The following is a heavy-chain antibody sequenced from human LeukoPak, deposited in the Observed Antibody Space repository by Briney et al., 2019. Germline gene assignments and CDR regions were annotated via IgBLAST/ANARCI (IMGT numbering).Heavy chain of an antibody. Sequence: GGSLRLSCLGSGFTFSSHDMDWVRQAPGKGLEWVSSVSSSSYYIYYADSVKGRFTISRDNAQNSVYLQMNSLRAEDTAVYYCARVRYRKSYRWFDPWGQGTQVTVSS. CDR1: GFTFSSHD. CDR2: VSSSSYYI. D-gene: IGHD5-12*01. V-gene: IGHV3-21*01. J-gene: IGHJ5*02. CDR3: ARVRYRKSYRWFDP.